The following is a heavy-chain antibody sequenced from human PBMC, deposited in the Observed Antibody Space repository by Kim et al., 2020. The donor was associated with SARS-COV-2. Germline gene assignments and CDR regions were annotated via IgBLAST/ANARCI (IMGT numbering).Heavy chain of an antibody. CDR1: GGTFSSYT. V-gene: IGHV1-69*02. Sequence: SVKVSCKASGGTFSSYTISWVRQAPGQGLEWMGRIIPILGIANYAQKFQGRVTITADKSTSTAYMELSSLRSEDTAVYYWAGGLGYCRSTSFPGYNYYGMDVWGQGTTVTVSS. CDR2: IIPILGIA. D-gene: IGHD2-2*01. CDR3: AGGLGYCRSTSFPGYNYYGMDV. J-gene: IGHJ6*02.